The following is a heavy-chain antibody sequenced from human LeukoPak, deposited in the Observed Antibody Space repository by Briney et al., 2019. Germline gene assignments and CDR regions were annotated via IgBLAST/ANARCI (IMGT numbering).Heavy chain of an antibody. J-gene: IGHJ4*02. V-gene: IGHV3-30*02. Sequence: PGGSLRLSCAASGFTFSDYGMHWVRQAPDTGLEWVAFIQFDSDNRYYADSVKGRFTISRDNSKNTLYLQMNSLRAEDTAVYYCANGRAEQVVTTTPLVFDYWGQGTLVTVSS. CDR2: IQFDSDNR. CDR1: GFTFSDYG. CDR3: ANGRAEQVVTTTPLVFDY. D-gene: IGHD4-23*01.